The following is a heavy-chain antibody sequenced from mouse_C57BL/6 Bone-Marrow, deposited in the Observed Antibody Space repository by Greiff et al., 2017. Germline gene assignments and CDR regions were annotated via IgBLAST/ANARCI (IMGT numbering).Heavy chain of an antibody. CDR2: IYPRSGNT. CDR3: ARTTMVTTSYWYVDV. Sequence: VKLVESGAELARPGASVKLSCKASGYTFTSYGISWVKQRTGQGLEWIGEIYPRSGNTYYNEKFKGKATLTADKSSSTAYMELRSLTSEDSAVYFCARTTMVTTSYWYVDVWGTGTTVTVSS. J-gene: IGHJ1*03. D-gene: IGHD2-2*01. CDR1: GYTFTSYG. V-gene: IGHV1-81*01.